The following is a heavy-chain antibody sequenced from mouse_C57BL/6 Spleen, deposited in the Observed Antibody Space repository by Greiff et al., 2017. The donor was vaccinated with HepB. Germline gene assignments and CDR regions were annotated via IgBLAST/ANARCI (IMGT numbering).Heavy chain of an antibody. D-gene: IGHD2-2*01. CDR3: AGGVTTLYYFDY. Sequence: QVHVKQPGAELVKPGASVKLSCKASGYTFTSYWMHWVKQRPGQGLEWIGMIHPNSGSTNYNEKFKSKATLTVDKSSSTAHMQLSSLTSEDSAVYYCAGGVTTLYYFDYWGQGTTLTVSS. J-gene: IGHJ2*01. CDR1: GYTFTSYW. CDR2: IHPNSGST. V-gene: IGHV1-64*01.